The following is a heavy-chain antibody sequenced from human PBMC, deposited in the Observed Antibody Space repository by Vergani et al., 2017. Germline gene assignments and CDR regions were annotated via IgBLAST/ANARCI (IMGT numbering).Heavy chain of an antibody. Sequence: QVQLQQWGAGLLKPSETLSLTCAVYGGSFSGYYWSWIRQPPGKGLEWIGEINHSGSTNYNPSLKSRVTISVDTSKNQFSLKLSSVTAADTAVYYCARGGVGGSQKKWFDPWGQGTLVTVSS. CDR3: ARGGVGGSQKKWFDP. V-gene: IGHV4-34*01. CDR1: GGSFSGYY. J-gene: IGHJ5*02. D-gene: IGHD3-16*01. CDR2: INHSGST.